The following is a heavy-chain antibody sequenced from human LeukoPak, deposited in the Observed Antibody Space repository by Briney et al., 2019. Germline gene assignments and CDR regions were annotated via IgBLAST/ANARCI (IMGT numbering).Heavy chain of an antibody. CDR3: AKNGDRGAYCTGGTCYPYFYYYMDV. CDR1: GFTFSSYG. J-gene: IGHJ6*03. D-gene: IGHD2-15*01. V-gene: IGHV3-23*01. Sequence: GGSLRLSCAASGFTFSSYGMSWVRQAPGKGLEWVSSISSTGGTTYYADSVKGRFTISRDNSKNTLHLQMNSLRAEDTAIYYCAKNGDRGAYCTGGTCYPYFYYYMDVWGKGTTVTI. CDR2: ISSTGGTT.